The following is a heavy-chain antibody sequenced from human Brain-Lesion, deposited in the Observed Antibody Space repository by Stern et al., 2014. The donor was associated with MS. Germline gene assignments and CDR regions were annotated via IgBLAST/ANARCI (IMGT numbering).Heavy chain of an antibody. CDR3: ARAVRNQLLSEY. CDR2: MNPYSGNT. V-gene: IGHV1-8*01. CDR1: GYTFSSYD. J-gene: IGHJ4*02. D-gene: IGHD2-2*01. Sequence: QVQLVESGAEVKKPGASVKVSCKASGYTFSSYDINWVRQASGHGLEWMGWMNPYSGNTGYAQKFKGRVSMTSDPSISTVYMELTSLTSDDTAVYFCARAVRNQLLSEYWGQGTLVTVS.